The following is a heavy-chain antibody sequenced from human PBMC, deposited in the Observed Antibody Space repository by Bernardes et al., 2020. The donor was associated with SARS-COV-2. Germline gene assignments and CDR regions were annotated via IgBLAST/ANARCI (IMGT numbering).Heavy chain of an antibody. Sequence: GGSLRLSCAASGFTFSSDAMSWVRRAPGKGLEWVSAISVSGGSTYYAHSVKGRFTISRDNSKNTLYLQMNILRAEDTGVYYCARNYLNFGSSATGHHYYPCYAMDVWGQGTTVTVSS. CDR2: ISVSGGST. CDR3: ARNYLNFGSSATGHHYYPCYAMDV. J-gene: IGHJ6*02. D-gene: IGHD3-22*01. V-gene: IGHV3-23*01. CDR1: GFTFSSDA.